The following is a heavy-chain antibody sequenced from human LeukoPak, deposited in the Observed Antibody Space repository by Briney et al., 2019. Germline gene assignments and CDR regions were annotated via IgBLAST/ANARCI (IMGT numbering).Heavy chain of an antibody. V-gene: IGHV3-43*01. Sequence: PGGSLRLSCAASGFTFSSYSMNWVRQAPGKGLEWVSLISWDGGSTYYADSVKGRFTISRDNSKNSLYLQMNSLRTEDTALYYCAKVDSMKTWDYDSSGYLDAFDIWGQGTMVTVSS. CDR2: ISWDGGST. CDR1: GFTFSSYS. CDR3: AKVDSMKTWDYDSSGYLDAFDI. J-gene: IGHJ3*02. D-gene: IGHD3-22*01.